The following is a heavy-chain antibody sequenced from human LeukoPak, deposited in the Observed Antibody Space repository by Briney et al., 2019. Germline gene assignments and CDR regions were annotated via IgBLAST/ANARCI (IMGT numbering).Heavy chain of an antibody. CDR3: AREMPAAEGSDAFDI. J-gene: IGHJ3*02. V-gene: IGHV1-18*01. D-gene: IGHD6-13*01. CDR1: GYTFTTYG. Sequence: ASVKVSCKASGYTFTTYGIVWLRQAPGEGLEWMGWISPYNDNTKYAQKLQGRVTMTADTSTSTAYMELRSLRSDDTAVYYCAREMPAAEGSDAFDIWGQGTMVTVSS. CDR2: ISPYNDNT.